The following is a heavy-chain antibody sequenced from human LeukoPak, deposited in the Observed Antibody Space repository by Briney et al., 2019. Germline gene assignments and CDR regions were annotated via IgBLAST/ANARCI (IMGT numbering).Heavy chain of an antibody. CDR2: IYTSGST. D-gene: IGHD2-8*01. CDR3: ARMGYCTNGVCYGGWFDP. Sequence: SETRSLTCTVSGGSISSYYWSWIRQPAGKGLEWIGRIYTSGSTNYNPSLKSRVTMSVDTSKNQFSLKLSSVTAADTAVYYCARMGYCTNGVCYGGWFDPWGQGTLVTVSS. J-gene: IGHJ5*02. V-gene: IGHV4-4*07. CDR1: GGSISSYY.